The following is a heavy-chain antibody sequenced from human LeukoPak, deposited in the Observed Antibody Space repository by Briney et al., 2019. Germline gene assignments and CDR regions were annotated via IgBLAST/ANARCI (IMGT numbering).Heavy chain of an antibody. CDR3: ARGQYSSSSVYYYSYYMDV. D-gene: IGHD6-6*01. CDR2: IYSGGSI. V-gene: IGHV3-53*01. Sequence: SGGSLRLSCAASGLTVSSSYMRWVRQPAGKGLEWVSLIYSGGSIYYSDSVKGRSTISRDNSKNTVYLQMNSLRAEDTAVYYCARGQYSSSSVYYYSYYMDVWGKGTTVTVSS. CDR1: GLTVSSSY. J-gene: IGHJ6*03.